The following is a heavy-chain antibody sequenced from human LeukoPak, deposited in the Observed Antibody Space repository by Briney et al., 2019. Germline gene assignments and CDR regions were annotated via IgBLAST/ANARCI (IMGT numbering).Heavy chain of an antibody. CDR2: IYYSGST. D-gene: IGHD3-22*01. V-gene: IGHV4-61*05. J-gene: IGHJ6*02. Sequence: SETLSLTCTVSGGSISSSSYYWGWIRQPPGKGLEWIGYIYYSGSTNYNPSLKSRVTISVDTSKNQFSLKLSSVTAADTAVYYCARRREWDYYDSSGIGYYYYGMDVWGQGTTATVSS. CDR1: GGSISSSSYY. CDR3: ARRREWDYYDSSGIGYYYYGMDV.